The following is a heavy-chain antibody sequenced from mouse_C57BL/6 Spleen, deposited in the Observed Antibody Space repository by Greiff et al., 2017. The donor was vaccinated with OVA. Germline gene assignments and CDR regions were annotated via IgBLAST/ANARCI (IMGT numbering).Heavy chain of an antibody. CDR1: GYTFTSYW. J-gene: IGHJ2*01. V-gene: IGHV1-64*01. D-gene: IGHD3-1*01. Sequence: QVQLQQPGAELVKPGASVKLSCKASGYTFTSYWMHWVKQRPGQGLEWIGMIHPNSGSTNYNEKFKSKATLTVDKSSSTAYMQLSSLTSEDSAVYYCARWGRSGGGGYWGQGTTLTVSS. CDR3: ARWGRSGGGGY. CDR2: IHPNSGST.